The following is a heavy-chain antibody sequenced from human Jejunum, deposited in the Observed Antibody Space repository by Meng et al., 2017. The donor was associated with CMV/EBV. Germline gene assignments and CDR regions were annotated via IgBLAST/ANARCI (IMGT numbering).Heavy chain of an antibody. J-gene: IGHJ4*02. CDR3: ARGLYDSSWSTFDY. Sequence: QVQRQRAGTGLVKPSQTSSLKCSIYGDSVSSNSAAWNWIRQSPSRGLELLGRAYYRSKWFYDYALSVKSRININPDTSKNRFSLQLNSVTPEDTAVYYCARGLYDSSWSTFDYWGQGTLVTVSS. D-gene: IGHD6-13*01. V-gene: IGHV6-1*01. CDR2: AYYRSKWFY. CDR1: GDSVSSNSAA.